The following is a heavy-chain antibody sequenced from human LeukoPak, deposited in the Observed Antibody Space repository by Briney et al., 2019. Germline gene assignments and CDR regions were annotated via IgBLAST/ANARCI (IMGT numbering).Heavy chain of an antibody. Sequence: NPSETLSLTCTVSGGSISSSSYYWGWIRQPPGKGLEWIGSIYYSGSTYYNPSLKSRVTISVDTSKNQFSLKLSSVTAADTAVYYCARHSTTYSNSYYNWFDPWGQGTLVTVSS. CDR2: IYYSGST. J-gene: IGHJ5*02. V-gene: IGHV4-39*01. D-gene: IGHD4-11*01. CDR1: GGSISSSSYY. CDR3: ARHSTTYSNSYYNWFDP.